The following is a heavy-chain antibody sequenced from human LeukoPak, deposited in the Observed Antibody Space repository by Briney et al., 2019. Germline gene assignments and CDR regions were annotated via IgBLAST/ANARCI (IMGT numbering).Heavy chain of an antibody. CDR2: IKQDGSEK. CDR1: GFTFSSFW. D-gene: IGHD5-24*01. J-gene: IGHJ4*02. Sequence: GGSLRLSCAASGFTFSSFWMGWVRQAPGKGLEWVANIKQDGSEKYYVDSVKGRFTISRDNAKNSLYLQMNSLKASDTAMYYCARQAGRRRDGYNHFDYWGQGTLVTVSS. CDR3: ARQAGRRRDGYNHFDY. V-gene: IGHV3-7*03.